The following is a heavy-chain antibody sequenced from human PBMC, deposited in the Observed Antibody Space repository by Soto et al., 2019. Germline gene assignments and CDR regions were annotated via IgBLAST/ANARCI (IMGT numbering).Heavy chain of an antibody. Sequence: QVQLQQSGPGLVKPSQTLALTCTVSGGSISSGGYYWSWIRQHPGKGLEWIGYIYYSGSTYYNPSLKSRVTLSVDTSKNQYSLKLSSVTAADTAGYYCARSNDYGYFSDAFDIWGQGTMVTVSP. J-gene: IGHJ3*02. CDR2: IYYSGST. V-gene: IGHV4-31*03. D-gene: IGHD4-17*01. CDR3: ARSNDYGYFSDAFDI. CDR1: GGSISSGGYY.